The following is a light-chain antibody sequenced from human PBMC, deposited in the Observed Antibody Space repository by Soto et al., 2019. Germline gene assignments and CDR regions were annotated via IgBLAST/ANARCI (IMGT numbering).Light chain of an antibody. Sequence: DIVMTQPPLSSPFTLGQPASISCRSSQGLVHADGNTYLSWLHQRPGQPQRLLIYKISMRFSGVPDRFSGSGAGTDCTLPISRGEAEDVGVYFLMQSTHLPRTFGQGTKVESK. J-gene: IGKJ1*01. CDR3: MQSTHLPRT. CDR2: KIS. V-gene: IGKV2-24*01. CDR1: QGLVHADGNTY.